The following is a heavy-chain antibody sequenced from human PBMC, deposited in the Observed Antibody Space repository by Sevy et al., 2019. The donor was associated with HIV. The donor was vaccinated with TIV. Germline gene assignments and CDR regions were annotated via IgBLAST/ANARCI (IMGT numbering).Heavy chain of an antibody. J-gene: IGHJ4*02. D-gene: IGHD4-17*01. V-gene: IGHV3-48*03. CDR1: GFTFSSYE. CDR2: ISNSGTTI. CDR3: ARDLPSSATTVAHFDH. Sequence: GGSLRLSCAASGFTFSSYEMNWVRQAPGKGLEWVSYISNSGTTISYSHSVRGRFSVSRDNARNSLYLQMNSLRGEDTAVDYCARDLPSSATTVAHFDHWGQGTLVTVSS.